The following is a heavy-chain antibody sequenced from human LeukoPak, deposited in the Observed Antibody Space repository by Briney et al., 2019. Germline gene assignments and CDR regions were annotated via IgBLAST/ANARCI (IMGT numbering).Heavy chain of an antibody. CDR2: INPNSGGT. V-gene: IGHV1-2*02. Sequence: ASVKVSCKASGYMFTAPYIHWMRQAPGQGLEWMGWINPNSGGTGYAQTFQGRITVTRDTSTSTAYMELSGLRDDDTAVYYCARVGYCTKGVCMNYDYWGQGTLVTVSS. CDR3: ARVGYCTKGVCMNYDY. D-gene: IGHD2-8*01. J-gene: IGHJ4*02. CDR1: GYMFTAPY.